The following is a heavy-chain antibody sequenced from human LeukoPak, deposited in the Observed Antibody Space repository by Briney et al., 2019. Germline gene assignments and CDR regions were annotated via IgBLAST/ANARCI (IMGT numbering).Heavy chain of an antibody. CDR3: ESARDNYDISRFSTLEY. CDR1: GCYFSING. D-gene: IGHD3-22*01. J-gene: IGHJ4*02. V-gene: IGHV3-33*07. Sequence: GGSRRLSCGASGCYFSINGMFGGRQAPGKGLEWVAVIWYDGTNKNYAESVKGRFTISRDNAMKTLYLQVNSLRAEDTAVYYCESARDNYDISRFSTLEYWGQGTQVTVSS. CDR2: IWYDGTNK.